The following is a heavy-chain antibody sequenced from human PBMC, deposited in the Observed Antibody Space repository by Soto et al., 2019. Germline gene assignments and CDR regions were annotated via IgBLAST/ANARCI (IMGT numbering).Heavy chain of an antibody. V-gene: IGHV1-18*01. Sequence: QVQLVQSGPEVKKPGASVKVSCKASGYTFTNYGFIWVRQAPGQGLEWMGWISAYNGHTKYSQIFQARVIMTTDTATSTAYMELRSLTSDDTAVYYCASEGAGTNPLGYWGQGTLVTVSS. CDR3: ASEGAGTNPLGY. D-gene: IGHD2-8*01. CDR1: GYTFTNYG. J-gene: IGHJ4*02. CDR2: ISAYNGHT.